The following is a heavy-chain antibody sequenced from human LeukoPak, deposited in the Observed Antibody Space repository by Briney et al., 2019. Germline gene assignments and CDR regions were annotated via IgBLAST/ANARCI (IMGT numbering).Heavy chain of an antibody. CDR3: ARDGGGVVVPAAADY. CDR2: INPSGGST. J-gene: IGHJ4*02. CDR1: GYTFTSYY. Sequence: VASVKVSCNASGYTFTSYYMHWVRQAPGQGLEWMGIINPSGGSTNYAKKFQGRVTMTRDMSTSTVYMELSSLRSEDTAVYYCARDGGGVVVPAAADYWGQGTLVTVSS. D-gene: IGHD2-2*01. V-gene: IGHV1-46*01.